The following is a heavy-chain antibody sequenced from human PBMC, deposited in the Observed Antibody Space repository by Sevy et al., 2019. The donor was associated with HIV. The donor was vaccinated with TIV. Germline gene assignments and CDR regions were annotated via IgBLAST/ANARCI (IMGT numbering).Heavy chain of an antibody. D-gene: IGHD2-8*01. CDR1: GFTFSKYS. J-gene: IGHJ4*02. CDR2: FSFGCGKI. CDR3: GREGGTKPHDY. V-gene: IGHV3-23*01. Sequence: GGSLRLSCAASGFTFSKYSMSWIRQTPGKGLEWVSTFSFGCGKINYADSVKGRFTISIDDSRNTFYLQMNSLRAEDTAIYYCGREGGTKPHDYWGQGTVVTVSS.